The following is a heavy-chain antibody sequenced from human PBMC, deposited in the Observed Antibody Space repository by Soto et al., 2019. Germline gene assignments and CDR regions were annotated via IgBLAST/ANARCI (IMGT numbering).Heavy chain of an antibody. CDR1: GGSISSSSYY. CDR3: ATRPPQIFVPLLPFPC. CDR2: VYHSGST. J-gene: IGHJ4*02. V-gene: IGHV4-39*07. Sequence: SDTLSLTCTVSGGSISSSSYYWGWARQPPEKGLEWIGEVYHSGSTRYNPSLKSRVTIPVDKPNNQFSLKLSSMTGADTAVYYCATRPPQIFVPLLPFPCWGKGTPPTASS. D-gene: IGHD3-3*01.